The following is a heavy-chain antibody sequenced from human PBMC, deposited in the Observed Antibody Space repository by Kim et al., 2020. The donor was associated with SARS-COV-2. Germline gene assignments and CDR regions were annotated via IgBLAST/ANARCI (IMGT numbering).Heavy chain of an antibody. CDR1: GFTFSSYA. CDR2: ISYDGSNK. J-gene: IGHJ4*02. Sequence: GGSLRLSCAASGFTFSSYAMHWVRQAPGKGLEWVAVISYDGSNKYYADSVKGRFTISRDNSKNTLYLQMNSLRAEDTAVYYCARDESRPPIVVVTLTLDYWGQGTLVTVSS. D-gene: IGHD2-21*02. CDR3: ARDESRPPIVVVTLTLDY. V-gene: IGHV3-30*04.